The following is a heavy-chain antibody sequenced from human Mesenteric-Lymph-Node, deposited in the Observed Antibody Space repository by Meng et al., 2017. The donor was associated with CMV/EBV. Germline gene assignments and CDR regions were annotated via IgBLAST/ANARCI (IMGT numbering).Heavy chain of an antibody. J-gene: IGHJ4*02. V-gene: IGHV3-21*01. CDR1: GFGLSDYT. CDR3: ARVTTTTPHFDY. CDR2: ISSSSSYI. D-gene: IGHD5-12*01. Sequence: CAASGFGLSDYTMNWVRQAPGKGLEWVSSISSSSSYIYYADSVKGRFTISRDNTKNSLYLQMNSLRAEDTAVYYCARVTTTTPHFDYWGQGTLVTVSS.